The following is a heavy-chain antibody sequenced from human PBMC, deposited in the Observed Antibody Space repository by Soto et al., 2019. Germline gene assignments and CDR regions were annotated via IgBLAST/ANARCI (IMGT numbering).Heavy chain of an antibody. CDR2: IYYSGST. CDR3: ARGSYYDSSGYYPY. Sequence: SETLSLTRTVSGGSISSGGYYWSWVRQHPGKGLEWIGYIYYSGSTFYNPSLKSRVTISVDTSKNQFSLKLSSVTAADTAVYYCARGSYYDSSGYYPYWGQGTLVTVSS. CDR1: GGSISSGGYY. J-gene: IGHJ4*02. V-gene: IGHV4-31*03. D-gene: IGHD3-22*01.